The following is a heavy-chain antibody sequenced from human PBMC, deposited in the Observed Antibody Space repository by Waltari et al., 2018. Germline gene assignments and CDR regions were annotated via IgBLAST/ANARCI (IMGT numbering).Heavy chain of an antibody. CDR2: SVRSGCGT. J-gene: IGHJ4*02. V-gene: IGHV3-23*01. CDR3: ARDDFSASFDY. D-gene: IGHD2-21*01. Sequence: DVRLSESGGGLAQPGGSLRLSCVASEFTLINSAMIWVRQAPGKGLEGGSASVRSGCGTHYADSVKGRFTSSRDNSKNTLYLKMNSLRAEDTAVYYCARDDFSASFDYWGQGTLVTVSS. CDR1: EFTLINSA.